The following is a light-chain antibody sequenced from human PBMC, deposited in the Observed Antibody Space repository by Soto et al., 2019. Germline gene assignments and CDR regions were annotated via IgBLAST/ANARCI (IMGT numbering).Light chain of an antibody. CDR1: QSVSSY. Sequence: VVLKQSPATLSLSPVETATLPCRASQSVSSYLAWYQQKPGQAPRLLIYGSSSRATDIPDRFSGSGSGTDFTLTISRLEPEDFAVYYCQEYGSSPLPFGG. CDR3: QEYGSSPLP. CDR2: GSS. V-gene: IGKV3-20*01. J-gene: IGKJ4*01.